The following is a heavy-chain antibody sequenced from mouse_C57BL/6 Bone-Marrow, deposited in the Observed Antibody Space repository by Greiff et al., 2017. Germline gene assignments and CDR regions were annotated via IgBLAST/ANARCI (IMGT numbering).Heavy chain of an antibody. CDR2: INPSNGGT. J-gene: IGHJ4*01. D-gene: IGHD3-2*02. CDR1: GYTFTSYW. CDR3: SRSSSGYLYAMDY. Sequence: QVQLQQSGTELVKPGASVKLSCKASGYTFTSYWMHWVKQRPGQGLEWIGNINPSNGGTNYNEKFKSKATLTVDKSSSTAYMQLSSLTSEDSAVYYCSRSSSGYLYAMDYWGQGASVTVSS. V-gene: IGHV1-53*01.